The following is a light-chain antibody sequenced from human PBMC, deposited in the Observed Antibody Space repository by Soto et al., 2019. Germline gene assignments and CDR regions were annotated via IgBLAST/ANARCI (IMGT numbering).Light chain of an antibody. CDR1: QSVGTS. V-gene: IGKV3-11*01. Sequence: EIVLTQSPATLSLSPGERATLSCRASQSVGTSLAWYQQKPGQPPRLLISDASDRATGIPAKSSGGGSGTDFNITISSLDPEDSAVYYCQQRSNWPLGTFGQGTKVDIK. CDR2: DAS. CDR3: QQRSNWPLGT. J-gene: IGKJ1*01.